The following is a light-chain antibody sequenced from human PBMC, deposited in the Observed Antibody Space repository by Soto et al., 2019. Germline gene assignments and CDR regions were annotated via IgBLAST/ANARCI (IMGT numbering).Light chain of an antibody. CDR2: DAS. V-gene: IGKV3-11*01. J-gene: IGKJ1*01. CDR3: QQRSNWPWT. Sequence: EIVLTQSPATLSLSPGERATLSCRASQSVSSYLAWYQQKPGQAPRLLIYDASNRATGIPARFSGSGSRTDFTLTISSLEPEDFAVYYRQQRSNWPWTFGQGTKVEIK. CDR1: QSVSSY.